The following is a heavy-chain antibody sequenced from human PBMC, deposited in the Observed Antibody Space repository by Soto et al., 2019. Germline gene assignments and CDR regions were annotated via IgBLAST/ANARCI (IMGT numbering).Heavy chain of an antibody. CDR3: ARGGNDFWSGYPRPNWFDP. D-gene: IGHD3-3*01. V-gene: IGHV4-31*03. CDR1: GGSISSGGYY. J-gene: IGHJ5*02. CDR2: IYYSGST. Sequence: QVQLQESGPGLVKPSQTLSLTCTVSGGSISSGGYYWSWIHQHPGKGLEWIGYIYYSGSTYYNPSLKSRVTISVDTSKNQFSLKLSSVTAADTAVYYCARGGNDFWSGYPRPNWFDPWGQGTLVTVSS.